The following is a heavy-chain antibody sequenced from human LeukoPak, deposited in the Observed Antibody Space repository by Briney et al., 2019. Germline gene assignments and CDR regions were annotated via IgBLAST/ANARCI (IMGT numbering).Heavy chain of an antibody. CDR3: ARGYCSGGSCYNAFDI. CDR1: GYTFTSYG. Sequence: ASVKVSRKASGYTFTSYGISWVRQAPGQGLEWMGWISAYNGNTNYAQKLQGRVTMTTDTSTSTAYMELRSLRSDDTAVYYCARGYCSGGSCYNAFDIWGQGTMVTVSS. D-gene: IGHD2-15*01. J-gene: IGHJ3*02. CDR2: ISAYNGNT. V-gene: IGHV1-18*01.